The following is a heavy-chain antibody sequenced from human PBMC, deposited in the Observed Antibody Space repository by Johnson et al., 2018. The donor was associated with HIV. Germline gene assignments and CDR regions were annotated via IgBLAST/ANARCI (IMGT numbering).Heavy chain of an antibody. CDR1: GFTFSSYD. Sequence: VQLVESGGGVVRPGGSRRLSCAASGFTFSSYDMHWVRQATGKGLEWVSAIGTAGDTYYPGSVKGRFTISRENAKNSLYLQMNSLRAGDTAVYYCAKALARYSSGWHDAFDIWGQGTMVTVSS. J-gene: IGHJ3*02. CDR2: IGTAGDT. D-gene: IGHD6-19*01. CDR3: AKALARYSSGWHDAFDI. V-gene: IGHV3-13*01.